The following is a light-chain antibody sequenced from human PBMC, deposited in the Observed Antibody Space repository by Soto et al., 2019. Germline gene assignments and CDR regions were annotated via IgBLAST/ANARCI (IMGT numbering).Light chain of an antibody. CDR1: QDIRGA. CDR2: DVS. Sequence: AIQLTQSPSSLSASVGDRVTITCRASQDIRGALAWYQQKPGKAPKILIYDVSTLASGVPSRFSGSSSGTAFTLTISSLQPVDVATYYCQQFNSYPITFGQGTRLEIK. J-gene: IGKJ5*01. CDR3: QQFNSYPIT. V-gene: IGKV1-13*02.